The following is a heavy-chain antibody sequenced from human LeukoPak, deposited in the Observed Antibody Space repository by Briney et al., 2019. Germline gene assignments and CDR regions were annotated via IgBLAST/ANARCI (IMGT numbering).Heavy chain of an antibody. CDR2: IKQDGSET. CDR1: EFIFSNYW. J-gene: IGHJ3*02. D-gene: IGHD1-1*01. Sequence: TGGSLRLSCVGSEFIFSNYWMSWVRQAPGKGLEWVANIKQDGSETYSVDSVKGRFTISRDNSKNTLYLQMNSLRAEDTAVYYCARSRPATGTTRHAFDIWGQGTVVTVSS. V-gene: IGHV3-7*03. CDR3: ARSRPATGTTRHAFDI.